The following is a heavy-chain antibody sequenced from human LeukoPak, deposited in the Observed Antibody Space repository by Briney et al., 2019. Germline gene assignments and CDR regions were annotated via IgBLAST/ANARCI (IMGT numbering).Heavy chain of an antibody. CDR3: ARGLWELPFDY. V-gene: IGHV4-39*01. CDR2: IYYSGST. Sequence: ASETLSLTCTVSGGSISSSSYYWGWIRQPPGKGLEWIGSIYYSGSTYYNPSLKSRVTISVDTSKNQFSLKLSSVTAADTAVYYCARGLWELPFDYWGQGTLVTVSS. D-gene: IGHD1-26*01. CDR1: GGSISSSSYY. J-gene: IGHJ4*02.